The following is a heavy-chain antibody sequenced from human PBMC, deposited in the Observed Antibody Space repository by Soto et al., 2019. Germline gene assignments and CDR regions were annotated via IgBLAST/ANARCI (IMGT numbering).Heavy chain of an antibody. D-gene: IGHD2-15*01. CDR2: SA. V-gene: IGHV1-69*01. Sequence: QVQLVQPGAEVKKPGSSVKVSCKASGGTFSIYTISWLRQAPGQGLEWMGGSANSAQKFQGRLTVTADESTSTVYLELSSLTSEDTAVYYCAREGPPDIAWFDPWGQGTLVSVSS. J-gene: IGHJ5*02. CDR1: GGTFSIYT. CDR3: AREGPPDIAWFDP.